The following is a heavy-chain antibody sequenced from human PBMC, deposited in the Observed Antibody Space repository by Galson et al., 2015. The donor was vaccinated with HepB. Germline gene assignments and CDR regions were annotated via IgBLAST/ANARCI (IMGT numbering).Heavy chain of an antibody. Sequence: QVQLQESGPGLVKPSETLSLTCTVSGGSISSYYWSWIRQPPGKGLEWIGYIYYSGSTNYNPSLKSRVTISVDTSKNQFSLKLSSVTAADTAVYYCARDVHDYGDLNWFDPWGQGTLVTVSS. D-gene: IGHD4-17*01. CDR1: GGSISSYY. CDR2: IYYSGST. CDR3: ARDVHDYGDLNWFDP. J-gene: IGHJ5*02. V-gene: IGHV4-59*01.